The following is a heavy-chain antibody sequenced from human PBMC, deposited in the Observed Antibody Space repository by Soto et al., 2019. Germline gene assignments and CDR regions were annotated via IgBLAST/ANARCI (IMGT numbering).Heavy chain of an antibody. J-gene: IGHJ4*01. CDR3: ARDPDNSAHHVGGY. CDR1: GYSFTNYY. D-gene: IGHD3-22*01. V-gene: IGHV1-46*01. CDR2: INVGNGFS. Sequence: ASVKVSCKASGYSFTNYYIHWVRQAPGQGLEWMGTINVGNGFSSNAQKFQGRVTLTRDTSTSTAYMELSSLTSEDTALYYCARDPDNSAHHVGGYWG.